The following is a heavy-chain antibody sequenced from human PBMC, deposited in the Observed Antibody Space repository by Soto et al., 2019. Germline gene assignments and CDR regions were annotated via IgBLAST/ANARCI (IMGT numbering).Heavy chain of an antibody. CDR1: GFTFSNFA. CDR2: ITGSTGST. D-gene: IGHD2-2*01. V-gene: IGHV3-23*01. CDR3: GKDTSSSPYYMDV. Sequence: PGGSLRLSCAASGFTFSNFAMGWVRHAPGKGLEWVSEITGSTGSTYYADSVRGRFFISRDNSKNTLHLQMNSLRVEDTAVYYWGKDTSSSPYYMDVWGKGTTVTVSS. J-gene: IGHJ6*03.